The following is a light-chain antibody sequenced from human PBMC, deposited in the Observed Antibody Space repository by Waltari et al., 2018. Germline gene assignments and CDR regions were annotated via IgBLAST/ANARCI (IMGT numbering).Light chain of an antibody. CDR3: NSYTGSSSWV. V-gene: IGLV2-14*01. CDR1: SRDVGFYNY. J-gene: IGLJ3*02. CDR2: DVS. Sequence: QSALTQPTSVSGSPGQSITISCTGTSRDVGFYNYVSWYQQYPGKVPHLLIYDVSDRPSGVASLFSGSKSGNTASLTISGLQADDEADYYCNSYTGSSSWVFGGGTKVTVL.